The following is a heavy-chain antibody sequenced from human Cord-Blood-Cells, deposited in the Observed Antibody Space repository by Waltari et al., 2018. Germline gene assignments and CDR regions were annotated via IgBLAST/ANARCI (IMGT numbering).Heavy chain of an antibody. J-gene: IGHJ6*02. CDR3: ARGGCSSTSCFYYYYGMDV. D-gene: IGHD2-2*01. CDR1: GGSISRHY. CDR2: IYYSGST. V-gene: IGHV4-59*11. Sequence: QVQLQESGPGLVKPSETLSLTCTVSGGSISRHYWSWIRPPPGAGLEWIGYIYYSGSTNYNPSLKSRVTISVDTSKNQFSLKLSSVTAADTAVYYCARGGCSSTSCFYYYYGMDVWGQGTTVTVSS.